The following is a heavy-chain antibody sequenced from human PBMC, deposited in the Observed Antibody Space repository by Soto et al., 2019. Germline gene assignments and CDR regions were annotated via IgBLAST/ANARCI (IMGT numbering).Heavy chain of an antibody. CDR3: ATQKGPQDYGDYLDYYYGMDV. V-gene: IGHV3-23*01. CDR1: GFTFSSYA. D-gene: IGHD4-17*01. Sequence: GGSLRLSCAASGFTFSSYAMSRVRQAPGKGLEWVSAISGSGGSTYYADSVKGRFTISRDNSKNTLYLQMNSLRAEDTAVYYCATQKGPQDYGDYLDYYYGMDVWGQGTTVTVSS. J-gene: IGHJ6*02. CDR2: ISGSGGST.